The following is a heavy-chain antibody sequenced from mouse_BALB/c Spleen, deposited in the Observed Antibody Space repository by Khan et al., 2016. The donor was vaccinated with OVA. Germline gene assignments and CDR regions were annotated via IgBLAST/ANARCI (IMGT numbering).Heavy chain of an antibody. V-gene: IGHV1S135*01. CDR3: ARTEYYGSNYYLGY. CDR2: IDPYNGGT. CDR1: GYSFTDYN. D-gene: IGHD1-1*01. Sequence: VQLQQSGPELVKPGASVKVSCKASGYSFTDYNMFWVKQSQGKSLEWIGYIDPYNGGTSYNQKFMGKATLTVDKSSSTALMHLSSLTSEDSAVFYCARTEYYGSNYYLGYWCQSPTLTVSS. J-gene: IGHJ2*01.